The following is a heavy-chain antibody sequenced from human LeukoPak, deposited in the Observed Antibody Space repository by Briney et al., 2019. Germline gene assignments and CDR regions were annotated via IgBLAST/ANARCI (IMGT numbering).Heavy chain of an antibody. V-gene: IGHV4-59*01. CDR1: GGSISSYY. CDR2: ISGST. CDR3: ARSRNYYSYDAFDI. D-gene: IGHD3-10*01. Sequence: SETLSLTCTVSGGSISSYYWTWIRQPPGKGLEWIGYISGSTNYNSSLKSRVTISLDTSKNQFSLKLTSVTAADTAVYYCARSRNYYSYDAFDIWGQGTMVTASS. J-gene: IGHJ3*02.